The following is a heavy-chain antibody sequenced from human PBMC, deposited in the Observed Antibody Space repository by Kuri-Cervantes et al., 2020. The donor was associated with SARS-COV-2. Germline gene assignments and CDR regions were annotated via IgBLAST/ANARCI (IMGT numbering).Heavy chain of an antibody. CDR2: ISYDGSNK. J-gene: IGHJ4*02. V-gene: IGHV3-30*03. CDR1: GFTFSSYG. CDR3: ARGSWGPWDPYFDY. D-gene: IGHD7-27*01. Sequence: LSLTCAASGFTFSSYGMHWVRQAPGKGLEWVAVISYDGSNKYYADSVKGRFTISRDNSKNTLYLQMNSLRAEDTAVYYCARGSWGPWDPYFDYWGQGTLVTVSS.